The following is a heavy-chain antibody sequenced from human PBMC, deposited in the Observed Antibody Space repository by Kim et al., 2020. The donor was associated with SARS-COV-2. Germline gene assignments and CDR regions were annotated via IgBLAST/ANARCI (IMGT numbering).Heavy chain of an antibody. V-gene: IGHV6-1*01. Sequence: YSVSVKSRITINPDTAKNQCSLQLNSVTPEDTAVYYCARSGYSSSWYLDYWGQGTLVTVSS. D-gene: IGHD6-13*01. J-gene: IGHJ4*02. CDR3: ARSGYSSSWYLDY.